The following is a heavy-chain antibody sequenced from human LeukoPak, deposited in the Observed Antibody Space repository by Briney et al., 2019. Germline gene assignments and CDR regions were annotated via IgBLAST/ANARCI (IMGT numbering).Heavy chain of an antibody. CDR1: GFSFNRYD. Sequence: GGSLRLSCAASGFSFNRYDILYFHLARGKGVESVLAISAKGGSTYYADSVWGRLTISRVNSRSTFYLHLGRLRPREMAVYYCARSWVTVLGSRLPFDYWGQGTLVTVSS. CDR2: ISAKGGST. J-gene: IGHJ4*02. CDR3: ARSWVTVLGSRLPFDY. V-gene: IGHV3-64*02. D-gene: IGHD4-23*01.